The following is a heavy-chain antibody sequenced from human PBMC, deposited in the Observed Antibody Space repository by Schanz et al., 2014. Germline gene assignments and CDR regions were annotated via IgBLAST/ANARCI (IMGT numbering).Heavy chain of an antibody. Sequence: EVQLLESGGGLVQPGGSLRLSCAASGFTFSSYAMSWVRQAPGKGLEWIAYISSGGTTIYYADSVKGRFTISRDNAKNTVYLQMNSLRDDDTAVYYCAKRFHCSGSHPFDYWGQGTLVTVSS. CDR3: AKRFHCSGSHPFDY. J-gene: IGHJ4*02. CDR1: GFTFSSYA. V-gene: IGHV3-23*01. CDR2: ISSGGTTI. D-gene: IGHD3-10*02.